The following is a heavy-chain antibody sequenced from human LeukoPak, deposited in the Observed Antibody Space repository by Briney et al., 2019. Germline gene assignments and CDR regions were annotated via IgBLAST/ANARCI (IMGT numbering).Heavy chain of an antibody. D-gene: IGHD6-13*01. CDR3: ARGGGVIAAAIGRYYYYMDV. Sequence: GASVKVSCKASGYTFTSYGISWVRQAPGQGLEWMGWISAYNGNTNYAQKLQGRVTMTTDTSTSTAYMEPRSLRSDDTAVYYCARGGGVIAAAIGRYYYYMDVWGKGTTVTVSS. J-gene: IGHJ6*03. CDR2: ISAYNGNT. V-gene: IGHV1-18*01. CDR1: GYTFTSYG.